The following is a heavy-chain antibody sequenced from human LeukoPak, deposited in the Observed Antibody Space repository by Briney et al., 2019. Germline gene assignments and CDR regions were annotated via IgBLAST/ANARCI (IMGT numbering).Heavy chain of an antibody. CDR2: IIPLLGIV. D-gene: IGHD4/OR15-4a*01. V-gene: IGHV1-69*04. Sequence: PAASVKVSCKASRVTFNSCSISWVRQAPGHGLDWMGRIIPLLGIVNYAQKFQGKVTITADKSTNTAYMELSSLRSEDTAMYYCASDRTIATAVDPFDIWGQGTMVTVSS. J-gene: IGHJ3*02. CDR1: RVTFNSCS. CDR3: ASDRTIATAVDPFDI.